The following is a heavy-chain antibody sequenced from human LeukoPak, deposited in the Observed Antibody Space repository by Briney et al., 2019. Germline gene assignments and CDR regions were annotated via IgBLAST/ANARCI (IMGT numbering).Heavy chain of an antibody. Sequence: ASVKVSCKASGYIFTNYLIHWIRQAPGQGLEWMGWISAYNGNTNYAQKLQGRVTMTTDTSTSTAYMELRSLRSDDTAVYYCARGLVRGVTNPLGYWGQGTLVTVSS. V-gene: IGHV1-18*01. CDR3: ARGLVRGVTNPLGY. CDR2: ISAYNGNT. D-gene: IGHD3-10*01. J-gene: IGHJ4*02. CDR1: GYIFTNYL.